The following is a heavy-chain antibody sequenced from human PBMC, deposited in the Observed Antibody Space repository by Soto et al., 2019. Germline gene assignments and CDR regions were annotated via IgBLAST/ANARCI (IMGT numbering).Heavy chain of an antibody. CDR3: ARGRYGYY. Sequence: QVHLVQSGAEVKKPGASVKVSCKGSGYTFTSYGITWVRQAPGQGLEWMGWISAHNGNTDYAQKLQGRVTVTRDTSTSTAYMELRSLRSNDSAVYYCARGRYGYYWGQGALVIVSS. V-gene: IGHV1-18*01. CDR2: ISAHNGNT. J-gene: IGHJ4*02. D-gene: IGHD1-1*01. CDR1: GYTFTSYG.